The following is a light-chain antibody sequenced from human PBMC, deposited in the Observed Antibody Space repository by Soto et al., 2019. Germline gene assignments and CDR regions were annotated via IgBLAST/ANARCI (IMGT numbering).Light chain of an antibody. V-gene: IGKV1-9*01. Sequence: DIQLTQSPSFLSASVGDRVTITCRASQGISSYLAWYQQKPGKAPKLLIYAASTLQSGVPSRFSGSGSGTEFTLTISSLQPEDFATYYCQQLNSYPFFGGGTKV. CDR1: QGISSY. CDR2: AAS. CDR3: QQLNSYPF. J-gene: IGKJ4*01.